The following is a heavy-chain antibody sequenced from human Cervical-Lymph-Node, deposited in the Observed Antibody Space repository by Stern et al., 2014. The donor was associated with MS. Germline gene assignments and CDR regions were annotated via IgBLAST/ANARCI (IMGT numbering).Heavy chain of an antibody. Sequence: VQLVESGAEVQQPGSSVNVSCKASGGTFRSYGFSWGRQAPGQGLEWMGGIIHIFGVTKHEQKYQGRVTIIADESTNTVYMDLSSLRSEDTAVYYCARHFDWLLGAGDFGMDVWGQGATVTVSS. D-gene: IGHD3-9*01. CDR1: GGTFRSYG. V-gene: IGHV1-69*12. J-gene: IGHJ6*02. CDR3: ARHFDWLLGAGDFGMDV. CDR2: IIHIFGVT.